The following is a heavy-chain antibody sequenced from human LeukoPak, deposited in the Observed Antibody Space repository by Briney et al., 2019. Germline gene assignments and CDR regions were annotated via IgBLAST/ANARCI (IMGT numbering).Heavy chain of an antibody. J-gene: IGHJ5*02. CDR3: ARDRAVAGLFDP. Sequence: HPGGSLRLSCEASGFTFSIYWMSWVRQAPGKGLEWVANIKEDGSEKDYVDSVKGRFIISRDNVKNSLYLQMNSLRPEDTAMYYCARDRAVAGLFDPWGQGTLVTVSS. D-gene: IGHD6-19*01. CDR2: IKEDGSEK. V-gene: IGHV3-7*01. CDR1: GFTFSIYW.